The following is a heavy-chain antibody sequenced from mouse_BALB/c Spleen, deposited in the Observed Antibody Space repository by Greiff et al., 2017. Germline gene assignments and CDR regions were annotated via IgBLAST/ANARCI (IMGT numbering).Heavy chain of an antibody. Sequence: VQLVESGPGLVAPSQSLSITCTVSGFSLTSYGVHWVRQPPGKGLEWLGVIWAGGSTNYNSALMSRLSISKDNSKSQVFLKMNSLQTDDTAMYYCARFYDGYYVYAMDYWGQGTSVTVSS. V-gene: IGHV2-9*02. CDR1: GFSLTSYG. CDR2: IWAGGST. CDR3: ARFYDGYYVYAMDY. D-gene: IGHD2-3*01. J-gene: IGHJ4*01.